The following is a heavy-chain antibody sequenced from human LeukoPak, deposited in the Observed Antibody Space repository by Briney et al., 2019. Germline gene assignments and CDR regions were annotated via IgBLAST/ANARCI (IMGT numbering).Heavy chain of an antibody. V-gene: IGHV3-74*01. D-gene: IGHD3-22*01. CDR1: GFTFSRYW. CDR3: TTDYYDSSGYDDY. Sequence: PGGSLRLSCAASGFTFSRYWMHWVRQAPGKGLVWVSRINSDGSSRSYADSVKGRFTISRDNAKNTLYLQMNSLKTEDTAVYYCTTDYYDSSGYDDYWGQGTLVTVSS. CDR2: INSDGSSR. J-gene: IGHJ4*02.